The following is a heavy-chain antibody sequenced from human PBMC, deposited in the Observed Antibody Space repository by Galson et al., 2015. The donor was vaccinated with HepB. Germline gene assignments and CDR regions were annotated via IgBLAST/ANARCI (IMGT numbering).Heavy chain of an antibody. Sequence: QSGAEVKKPGESLRISCKGSGYSFTSYWISWVRQMPGKGLEWMGRVDPSDSYTNYSPSFQGHVTISADKSISTAYLQWSSLKASDTAMYYCARGYYGSGSYSWFDPWGQGTLVTVSS. CDR2: VDPSDSYT. CDR1: GYSFTSYW. J-gene: IGHJ5*02. CDR3: ARGYYGSGSYSWFDP. V-gene: IGHV5-10-1*01. D-gene: IGHD3-10*01.